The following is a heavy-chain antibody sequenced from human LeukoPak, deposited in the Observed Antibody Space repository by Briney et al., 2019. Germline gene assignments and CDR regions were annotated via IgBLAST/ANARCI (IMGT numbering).Heavy chain of an antibody. J-gene: IGHJ4*02. CDR3: TKESDYSNAAPEWGFDS. V-gene: IGHV3-23*01. CDR1: GFAFSRYA. CDR2: ISGSSSHT. D-gene: IGHD3-3*01. Sequence: GGSLKLSCVASGFAFSRYAMSWVHQAPGKGLEWVSGISGSSSHTADAESVKGRFTISRDNFRNTLYLQMHSPRADDTAVYYCTKESDYSNAAPEWGFDSWGQGTLVSVSS.